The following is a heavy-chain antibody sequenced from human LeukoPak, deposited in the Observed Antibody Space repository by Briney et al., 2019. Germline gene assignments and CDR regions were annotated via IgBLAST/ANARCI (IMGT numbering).Heavy chain of an antibody. Sequence: ASVKVSCKASGYTFTGYHMHWVRQAPGQGLEWMGRINPNSGDTNYAQKFQGRVTMTRDTSISTAYVELSRLRSDDTAVYYCARDCGQVKWLRDLAAYYYGMDVWGQGTTVTVSS. J-gene: IGHJ6*02. CDR1: GYTFTGYH. D-gene: IGHD5-12*01. V-gene: IGHV1-2*06. CDR2: INPNSGDT. CDR3: ARDCGQVKWLRDLAAYYYGMDV.